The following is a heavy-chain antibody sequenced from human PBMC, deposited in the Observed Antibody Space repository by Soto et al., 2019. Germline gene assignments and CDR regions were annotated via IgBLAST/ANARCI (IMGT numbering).Heavy chain of an antibody. CDR1: GYTFTSYG. V-gene: IGHV1-18*01. Sequence: ASVKVSCKASGYTFTSYGISWVRQAPGQGLEWMGWISAYNGNTNYAQKLQGRVTMTADTSTSTAYMELRSLRSDDTAVYYCARLRRYCSGGSCYFDYWGQGTLVTVSS. CDR3: ARLRRYCSGGSCYFDY. J-gene: IGHJ4*02. D-gene: IGHD2-15*01. CDR2: ISAYNGNT.